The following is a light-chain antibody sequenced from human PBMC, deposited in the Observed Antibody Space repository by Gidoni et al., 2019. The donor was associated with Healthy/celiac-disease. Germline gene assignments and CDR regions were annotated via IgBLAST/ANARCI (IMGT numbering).Light chain of an antibody. J-gene: IGKJ4*01. CDR3: QQRSNWPLT. CDR1: QSVSSY. V-gene: IGKV3-11*01. CDR2: YAS. Sequence: ELVLTQSPATLSLSPGERATLSCRASQSVSSYLAWYQQTPGQAPRLLISYASNRATGIPARFSGSGSGTDFTLTISSLEPEDFAVYYCQQRSNWPLTFGGGTKVEIK.